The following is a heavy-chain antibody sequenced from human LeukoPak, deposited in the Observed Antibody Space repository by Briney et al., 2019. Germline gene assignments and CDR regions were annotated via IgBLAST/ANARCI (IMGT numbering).Heavy chain of an antibody. CDR1: GGSFSGYY. Sequence: SETLSLTCAVYGGSFSGYYWSWIRQPPGKGLEWIAEINHSGSTNYNPSLKSRVTISVDTSKNQFSLNLSSVTAADTAVYYCARVGCSGGTCYSRDFDFRGQGTLVTVSS. V-gene: IGHV4-34*01. CDR3: ARVGCSGGTCYSRDFDF. D-gene: IGHD2-15*01. J-gene: IGHJ4*02. CDR2: INHSGST.